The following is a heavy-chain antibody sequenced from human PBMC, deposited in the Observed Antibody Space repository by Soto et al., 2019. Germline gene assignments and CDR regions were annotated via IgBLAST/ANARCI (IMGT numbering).Heavy chain of an antibody. CDR3: AKDQWLQLRAPFDY. CDR1: GFTFSSYA. Sequence: LRLSCAASGFTFSSYAMSWVRQAPGKGLEWVSAISGSGGSTYYADSVKGRFTISRDNSKNTLYLQMNSLRAEDTAVYYCAKDQWLQLRAPFDYWGQGTLVTVSS. CDR2: ISGSGGST. J-gene: IGHJ4*02. V-gene: IGHV3-23*01. D-gene: IGHD5-12*01.